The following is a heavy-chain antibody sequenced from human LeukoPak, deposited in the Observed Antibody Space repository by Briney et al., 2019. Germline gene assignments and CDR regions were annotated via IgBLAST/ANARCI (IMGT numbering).Heavy chain of an antibody. J-gene: IGHJ4*02. CDR3: ALGLVTDY. Sequence: GGSLRLSCAASGFTFSSIAMSWVRQAPGKGLEWVSVICSGGSTYYADSVKGRFTISRDNSKNTLYLQMNSLRVEDTAVYYCALGLVTDYWGQGTLVTVSS. V-gene: IGHV3-66*01. CDR2: ICSGGST. CDR1: GFTFSSIA. D-gene: IGHD3-9*01.